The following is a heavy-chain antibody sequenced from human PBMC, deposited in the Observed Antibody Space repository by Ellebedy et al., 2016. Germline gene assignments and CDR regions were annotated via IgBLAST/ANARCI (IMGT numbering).Heavy chain of an antibody. V-gene: IGHV3-53*01. D-gene: IGHD3-22*01. Sequence: GGSLRLSXAASGFTVSSNYMSWVRQAPGKGLEWVSVIYSGGSTYYADSVKGRFTISRDNSKNTLYLQMNSLRAEDTAVYYCARELSGYRGGYMDVWGKGTTVTVSS. CDR1: GFTVSSNY. CDR3: ARELSGYRGGYMDV. CDR2: IYSGGST. J-gene: IGHJ6*03.